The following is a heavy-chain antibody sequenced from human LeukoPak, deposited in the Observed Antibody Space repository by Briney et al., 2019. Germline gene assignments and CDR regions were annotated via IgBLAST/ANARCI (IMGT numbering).Heavy chain of an antibody. J-gene: IGHJ4*02. CDR1: GFTVSSNY. CDR3: ASGIAAAFDY. V-gene: IGHV3-53*01. CDR2: IYSGGST. D-gene: IGHD6-13*01. Sequence: GGSLGLSCAASGFTVSSNYMSWVRQAPGKGLEWVSVIYSGGSTYYADSVKGRFTISRDNSKNTLYLQMNSLRAEDTAVYYCASGIAAAFDYWGQGTLVTVSS.